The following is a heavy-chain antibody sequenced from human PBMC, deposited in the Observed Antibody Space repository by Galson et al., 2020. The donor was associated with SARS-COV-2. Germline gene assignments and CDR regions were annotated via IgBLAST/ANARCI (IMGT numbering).Heavy chain of an antibody. V-gene: IGHV4-59*09. CDR2: T. D-gene: IGHD3-9*01. J-gene: IGHJ3*02. Sequence: TNYNPSLKSRVTISVDTSKNQFSLKLSSVTAADTAVYYCTRGLAAFYDIFAGYSNNAFDIWGQGTMVTVSS. CDR3: TRGLAAFYDIFAGYSNNAFDI.